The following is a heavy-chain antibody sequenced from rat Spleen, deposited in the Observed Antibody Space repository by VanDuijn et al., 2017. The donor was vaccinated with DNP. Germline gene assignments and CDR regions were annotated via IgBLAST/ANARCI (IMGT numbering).Heavy chain of an antibody. V-gene: IGHV5-58*01. CDR2: INTDGSTT. CDR1: GFTFSSYW. J-gene: IGHJ4*01. D-gene: IGHD1-12*03. Sequence: EVQLVETGGGLVQPGRSLKLSCVASGFTFSSYWMYWIRQAPGKGLEWVASINTDGSTTYYPDSVKGRFTISRDNAKDTLYLQMNSLRSEDTATYYCAREGDYYDGYGDALDAWGQGTSVTVSS. CDR3: AREGDYYDGYGDALDA.